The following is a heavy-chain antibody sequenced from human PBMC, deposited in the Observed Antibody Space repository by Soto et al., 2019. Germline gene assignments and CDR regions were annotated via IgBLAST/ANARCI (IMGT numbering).Heavy chain of an antibody. CDR3: AREIGRTRSGNSFNYY. D-gene: IGHD2-2*01. V-gene: IGHV3-21*01. Sequence: GGSMRLSCAASGFTLSSSSMNWVRQAPGKGLEWDSCLDSSSDYIYYADSVRGRLTICRDNAGNSLYMQMNSLRAEETAMSYCAREIGRTRSGNSFNYY. CDR1: GFTLSSSS. CDR2: LDSSSDYI. J-gene: IGHJ6*01.